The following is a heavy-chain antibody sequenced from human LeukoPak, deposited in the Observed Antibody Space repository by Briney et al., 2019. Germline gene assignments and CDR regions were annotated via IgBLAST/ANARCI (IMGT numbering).Heavy chain of an antibody. Sequence: PGRSLRLSCAASGFTFCSYGMLWVRQAPGKGLMWVAVILNDSSNKSYADSVKDRFTISRDNSKTTLDLQMNSLRAEDTAVYYCAKERAGVVVPAAWDLDYWGQGTLVAVSS. CDR1: GFTFCSYG. CDR3: AKERAGVVVPAAWDLDY. V-gene: IGHV3-30*18. CDR2: ILNDSSNK. J-gene: IGHJ4*02. D-gene: IGHD2-2*01.